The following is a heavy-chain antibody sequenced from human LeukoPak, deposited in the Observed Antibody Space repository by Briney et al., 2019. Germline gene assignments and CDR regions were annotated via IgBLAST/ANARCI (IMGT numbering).Heavy chain of an antibody. D-gene: IGHD3-10*01. CDR2: ISAYNGNT. Sequence: GASVKVSCKASGYTFTSYGISWVRQAPGQGLEWMGWISAYNGNTNYAQKLQGRVTMTTDTPTSTAYMELRSLRSDDTAVYYCARDWVGPSGDYYYYMDVWGKGTTVTVSS. J-gene: IGHJ6*03. V-gene: IGHV1-18*01. CDR1: GYTFTSYG. CDR3: ARDWVGPSGDYYYYMDV.